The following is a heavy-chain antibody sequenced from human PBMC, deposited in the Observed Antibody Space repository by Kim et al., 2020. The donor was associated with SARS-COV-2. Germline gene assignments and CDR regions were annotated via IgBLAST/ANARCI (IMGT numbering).Heavy chain of an antibody. Sequence: TLSLTCTVSGGSISSGGYYWSWIRQHPGKGLEWIGYIYYSGSTYYNPSLKSRVTISVDTSKNQFSLKLSSVTAADTAVYYCARDLQYYDYVWGSYRHDAFDIWGQGTMVTVSS. D-gene: IGHD3-16*02. CDR1: GGSISSGGYY. V-gene: IGHV4-31*03. J-gene: IGHJ3*02. CDR2: IYYSGST. CDR3: ARDLQYYDYVWGSYRHDAFDI.